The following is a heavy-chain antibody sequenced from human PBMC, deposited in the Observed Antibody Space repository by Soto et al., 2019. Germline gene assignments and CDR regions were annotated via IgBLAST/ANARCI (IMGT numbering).Heavy chain of an antibody. Sequence: QVQLVQSGAEVRKPGASVKVACRASGYTFTKYDVSWVRQAPGQGLEWMGSISAYSGNTNYAQNLQGRVTLTTDTPTTTAYMELTSLISDDTAVYYCARGGGGGGAGFDPWGQGTLVTVSS. CDR1: GYTFTKYD. V-gene: IGHV1-18*01. D-gene: IGHD3-16*01. CDR3: ARGGGGGGAGFDP. J-gene: IGHJ5*02. CDR2: ISAYSGNT.